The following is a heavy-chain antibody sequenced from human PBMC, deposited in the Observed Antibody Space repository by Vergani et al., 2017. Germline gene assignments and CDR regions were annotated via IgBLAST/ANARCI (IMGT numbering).Heavy chain of an antibody. Sequence: QITLRESGPTLVKPTQTLTLTCTFSGFSLTTGGEGVGWIRQPPGRALEWLAFVYWNDDERYSPSLKSRVTNTKDTSKNEVILTMATMDPVATATYYCVHRLGYFDWDGAFDVWGPGTMVTVSS. CDR1: GFSLTTGGEG. CDR3: VHRLGYFDWDGAFDV. CDR2: VYWNDDE. V-gene: IGHV2-5*01. D-gene: IGHD3-9*01. J-gene: IGHJ3*01.